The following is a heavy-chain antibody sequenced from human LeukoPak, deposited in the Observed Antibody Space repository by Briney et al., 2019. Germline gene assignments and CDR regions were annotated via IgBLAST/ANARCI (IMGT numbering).Heavy chain of an antibody. CDR1: GYTFISYD. CDR2: MKPNSGNS. D-gene: IGHD1/OR15-1a*01. J-gene: IGHJ6*02. CDR3: AREAVMPVAPVKIGTSDRPLYEYYGLDV. V-gene: IGHV1-8*01. Sequence: ASVQVSCKASGYTFISYDINWVRQATGPGREWMGWMKPNSGNSGYAQKLQGRVTISRDTSISTAYRELSSLRSEDTAVYYCAREAVMPVAPVKIGTSDRPLYEYYGLDVWGQGTTVTVS.